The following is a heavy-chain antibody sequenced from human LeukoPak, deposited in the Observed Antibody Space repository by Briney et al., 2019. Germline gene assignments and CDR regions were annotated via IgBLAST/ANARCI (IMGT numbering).Heavy chain of an antibody. J-gene: IGHJ4*02. CDR1: GFTFSSYG. CDR3: AREGPRGNSQFDY. CDR2: IWYDGSNK. V-gene: IGHV3-33*01. Sequence: GRSLRLSCAASGFTFSSYGMHWVRQAPGKGLEWVALIWYDGSNKYYADSVRGRFTISRDNSKNTLYLQMNSLRAEDTAICYCAREGPRGNSQFDYWGQGTLVTVSS. D-gene: IGHD4-23*01.